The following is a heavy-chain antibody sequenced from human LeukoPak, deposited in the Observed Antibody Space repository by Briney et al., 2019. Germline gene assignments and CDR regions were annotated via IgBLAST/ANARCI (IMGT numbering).Heavy chain of an antibody. D-gene: IGHD1/OR15-1a*01. J-gene: IGHJ4*02. Sequence: GGALRLSCAASGFTFDDYGMSWVRQAPAKGLEWVSGINWSGGRTGYADSLKGRFTISRDNAKNTLYLQMNSLRDEDTAFYYCARDLTTSDNWGQGTLVTVSS. CDR3: ARDLTTSDN. V-gene: IGHV3-20*04. CDR2: INWSGGRT. CDR1: GFTFDDYG.